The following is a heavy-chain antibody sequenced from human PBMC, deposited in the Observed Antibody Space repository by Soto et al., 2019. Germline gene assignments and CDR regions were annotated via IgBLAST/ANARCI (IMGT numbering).Heavy chain of an antibody. Sequence: QVQLVESGEGVVQPGRSLRLSCAASGFPFTTYGMHWVREGPGKGLEWVAVISYDGSNKFYADSVKGRFTISRDNSKNTLYLQMSSLRPDDTALYYCVGGQYYFDYRGQGTLVIVSS. CDR2: ISYDGSNK. V-gene: IGHV3-30*03. CDR1: GFPFTTYG. CDR3: VGGQYYFDY. J-gene: IGHJ4*02. D-gene: IGHD3-10*01.